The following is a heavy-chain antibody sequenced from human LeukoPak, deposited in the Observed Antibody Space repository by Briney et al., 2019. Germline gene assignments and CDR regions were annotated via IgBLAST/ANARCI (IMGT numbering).Heavy chain of an antibody. V-gene: IGHV4-59*01. CDR1: GGSISSYY. D-gene: IGHD1-7*01. CDR3: ARDNWNYGSSMDV. J-gene: IGHJ6*02. CDR2: IYYSGST. Sequence: PSETLSLTCTVSGGSISSYYWSWIRQPPGKGLEWIGYIYYSGSTNYNPSLKSRVAISVDTSKNQFSLKLSSVTAADTAVYYCARDNWNYGSSMDVWGQGTTVTVSS.